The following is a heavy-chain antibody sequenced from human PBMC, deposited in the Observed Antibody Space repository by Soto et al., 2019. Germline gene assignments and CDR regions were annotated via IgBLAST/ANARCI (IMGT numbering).Heavy chain of an antibody. V-gene: IGHV3-74*01. CDR1: GFIFNTYW. D-gene: IGHD2-8*01. J-gene: IGHJ5*02. Sequence: LRLSCAASGFIFNTYWMHWVRQAPGKGLVWVSRINGDGTSTSYADSVKGRFSISRDNAKNTLYLQMNSLRAEDTGVYYCARDATYTIGQPPWGQGTLVTVSS. CDR3: ARDATYTIGQPP. CDR2: INGDGTST.